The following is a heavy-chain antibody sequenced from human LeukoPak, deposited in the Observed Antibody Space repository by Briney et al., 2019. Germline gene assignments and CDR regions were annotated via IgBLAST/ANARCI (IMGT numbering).Heavy chain of an antibody. CDR1: GFTFRSHA. D-gene: IGHD6-19*01. CDR2: IYENGGTT. CDR3: ARKQWLVH. V-gene: IGHV3-23*01. J-gene: IGHJ4*02. Sequence: GGSLRLSCVGSGFTFRSHAMSWVRQAPEKGLEFVSGIYENGGTTYYADSVKGRFSISRDNSKNTLYLQMDSLRGEDTAVYYCARKQWLVHWGQGTLVTVSS.